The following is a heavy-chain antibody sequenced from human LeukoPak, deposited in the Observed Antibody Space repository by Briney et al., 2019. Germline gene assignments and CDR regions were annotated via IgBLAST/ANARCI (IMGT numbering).Heavy chain of an antibody. CDR2: ISGSGGST. D-gene: IGHD6-6*01. CDR1: GFTFSSYA. Sequence: GGSPRLSCAASGFTFSSYAMSWVRQAPGKGLEWVSAISGSGGSTYYADSVKGRFTISRDNSKNTLYLQMNSLRAEDTAVYYCAKGSIAARLRHFDYWGQGTLVTVSS. V-gene: IGHV3-23*01. J-gene: IGHJ4*02. CDR3: AKGSIAARLRHFDY.